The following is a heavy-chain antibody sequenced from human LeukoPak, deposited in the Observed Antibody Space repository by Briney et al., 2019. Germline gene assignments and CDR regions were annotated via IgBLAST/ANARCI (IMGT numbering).Heavy chain of an antibody. Sequence: GGSLRLSCAASGFTFDDYAMHWVRQAPGKGLEWVSGISWNSGSIGYADSVKGRFTISRDNAKNSLYLQMNSLRAEDTALYYCARGGSWHMGAYLGAFDIWGQGTMVTVSS. J-gene: IGHJ3*02. V-gene: IGHV3-9*01. D-gene: IGHD2-15*01. CDR3: ARGGSWHMGAYLGAFDI. CDR1: GFTFDDYA. CDR2: ISWNSGSI.